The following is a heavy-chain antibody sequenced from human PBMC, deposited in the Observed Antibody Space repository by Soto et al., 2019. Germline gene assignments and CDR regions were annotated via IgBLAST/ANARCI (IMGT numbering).Heavy chain of an antibody. CDR1: GYSSTSYD. D-gene: IGHD4-17*01. J-gene: IGHJ4*02. CDR3: ARARGTLTTSDY. Sequence: ASVKVSCKASGYSSTSYDINWVRQATGQGLEWMGWLNPNTRSTGYAQKFQGRLTMTRDTSISTAYLERNSLRSEDTAVYYCARARGTLTTSDYWGQGTPVTVSS. CDR2: LNPNTRST. V-gene: IGHV1-8*01.